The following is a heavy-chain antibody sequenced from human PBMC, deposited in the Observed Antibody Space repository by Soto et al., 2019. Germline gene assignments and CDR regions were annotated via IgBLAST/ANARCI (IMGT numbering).Heavy chain of an antibody. CDR3: ALLLETVQFDY. CDR1: GFSLSTSGVG. CDR2: IYWDDDK. V-gene: IGHV2-5*02. J-gene: IGHJ4*02. D-gene: IGHD1-1*01. Sequence: SGPTLVNPTQTLTLTCTFSGFSLSTSGVGVGRIRQPPGKALEWLALIYWDDDKRYSPSLKSRLTITKDTSKNQVVLTMTNIDPVDTATYYCALLLETVQFDYWGQGTLVTVSS.